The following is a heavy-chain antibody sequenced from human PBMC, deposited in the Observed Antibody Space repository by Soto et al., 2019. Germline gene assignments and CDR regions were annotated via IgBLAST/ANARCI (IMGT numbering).Heavy chain of an antibody. CDR2: IYSGGST. D-gene: IGHD3-9*01. V-gene: IGHV3-53*04. J-gene: IGHJ6*02. Sequence: EVQLVESGGGLVQPGGSLRLSCAASGFTVSSNYMSWVRQAPGKGLEWVSVIYSGGSTYYADSVKGRFTISRHNSKNTLYLQMNSLRAEDTAVYYCARDGGIYDIPIYGMDVWGQGTTVTVSS. CDR3: ARDGGIYDIPIYGMDV. CDR1: GFTVSSNY.